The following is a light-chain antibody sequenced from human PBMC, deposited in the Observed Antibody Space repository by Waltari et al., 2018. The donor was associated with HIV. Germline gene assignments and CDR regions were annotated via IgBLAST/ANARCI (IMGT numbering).Light chain of an antibody. V-gene: IGLV6-57*02. CDR3: QSYDSNNQGV. J-gene: IGLJ3*02. CDR1: SGSIAGNY. Sequence: NFMLTQPHSVSESPGKTVIISCTGSSGSIAGNYVQWFQQRPGSAPTTVIYENNQRPSGVPDRCSGSIDTSSNSSSRTITGLKTDDEADYYCQSYDSNNQGVIGGGTKLTVL. CDR2: ENN.